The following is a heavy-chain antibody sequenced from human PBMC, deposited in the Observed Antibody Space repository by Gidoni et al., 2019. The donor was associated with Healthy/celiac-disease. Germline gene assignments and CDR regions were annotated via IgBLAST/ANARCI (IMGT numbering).Heavy chain of an antibody. V-gene: IGHV3-30-3*01. CDR3: ARDLLAVLKFGGHDAFDI. D-gene: IGHD3-16*01. CDR2: ISYDGSNK. CDR1: GFTFSSYA. Sequence: QVQLVESGGGVVQPGRSLRLSCAASGFTFSSYAMHWVRQAPGKGLEWVAVISYDGSNKYYADSVKGRFTISRDNAKNTLYLQMNSLRAEDTAVYYCARDLLAVLKFGGHDAFDIWGQGTMVTVSS. J-gene: IGHJ3*02.